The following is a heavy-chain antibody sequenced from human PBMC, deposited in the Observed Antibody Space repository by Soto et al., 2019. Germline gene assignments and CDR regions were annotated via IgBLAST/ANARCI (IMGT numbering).Heavy chain of an antibody. CDR2: IIPIFGTA. J-gene: IGHJ4*02. D-gene: IGHD4-17*01. CDR1: GGTFSSYA. CDR3: AREALFYGDYGDGFDY. Sequence: QVQLVQSGAEVKKPGSSVKVSCKASGGTFSSYAISWVRQAPGQGLEWMGGIIPIFGTANYAQKFQGRVTITXXEXTXXAYMELSSLRSEDTAVYYCAREALFYGDYGDGFDYWGQGTLVTVSS. V-gene: IGHV1-69*05.